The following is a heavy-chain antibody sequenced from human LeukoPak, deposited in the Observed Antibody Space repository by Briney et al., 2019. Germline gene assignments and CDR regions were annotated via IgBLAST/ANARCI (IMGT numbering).Heavy chain of an antibody. CDR3: ARLILTTVVTPGGYFDY. CDR2: IHYSGST. D-gene: IGHD4-23*01. CDR1: GGSISSYY. J-gene: IGHJ4*02. Sequence: ASETLSLTCTVSGGSISSYYWSWIRQPPGKGLEWIGYIHYSGSTNYNPSLKSRVTISVDTSKNQFSLKLSSVTAADTAVYYCARLILTTVVTPGGYFDYWGQGTLVTVSS. V-gene: IGHV4-59*08.